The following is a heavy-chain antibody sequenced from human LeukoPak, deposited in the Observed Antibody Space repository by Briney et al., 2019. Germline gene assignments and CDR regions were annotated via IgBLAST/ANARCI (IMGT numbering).Heavy chain of an antibody. D-gene: IGHD3-22*01. CDR3: ATVRYYDSPGDSDYFDF. CDR1: GYTFTSYD. Sequence: ASVKVSCKASGYTFTSYDINWVRQAPGQGLEWMGWMNPNSGNTGYAQKFQGRVTITRNTSISTAYMELSSLRSDDTAVYYCATVRYYDSPGDSDYFDFWGQGTLVTVSS. V-gene: IGHV1-8*03. J-gene: IGHJ4*02. CDR2: MNPNSGNT.